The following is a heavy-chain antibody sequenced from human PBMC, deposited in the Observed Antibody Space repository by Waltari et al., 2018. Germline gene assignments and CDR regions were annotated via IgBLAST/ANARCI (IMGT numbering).Heavy chain of an antibody. Sequence: EVQLLESGGGLVQPGGSLRLSCAASGFSFSTYAMSWVRQAPGKGLEWVSVIYRGGTTYYADSVQGRFTISRDNSKNTVYLQMNSLRAEDTALYFCAKIWWTTYYFDYWGQGTPVTVSS. CDR3: AKIWWTTYYFDY. CDR2: IYRGGTT. V-gene: IGHV3-23*03. D-gene: IGHD2-8*02. CDR1: GFSFSTYA. J-gene: IGHJ4*02.